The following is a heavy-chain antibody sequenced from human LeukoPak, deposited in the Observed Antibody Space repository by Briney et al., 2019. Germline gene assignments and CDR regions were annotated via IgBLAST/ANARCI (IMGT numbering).Heavy chain of an antibody. D-gene: IGHD3-22*01. CDR1: GGSISSYY. V-gene: IGHV4-59*01. Sequence: SETLSLTCTVSGGSISSYYWSWIRQLPGKGLEWIGYIYYSGSTNYNPSLKSRVTISVDTSKNQFSLKLSSVTAADTAVYYCARDHHYDSSGYYQRYFDYWGQGTLVTVSS. CDR3: ARDHHYDSSGYYQRYFDY. CDR2: IYYSGST. J-gene: IGHJ4*02.